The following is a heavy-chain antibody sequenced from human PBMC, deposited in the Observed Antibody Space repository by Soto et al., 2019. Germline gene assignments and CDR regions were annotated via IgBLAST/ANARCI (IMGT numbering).Heavy chain of an antibody. D-gene: IGHD1-26*01. Sequence: EVQLLESGGGLVQPGGSLRLSCAASGFTFSSYVMSWVRQAPGKGLEWVSGISGSGGSTYYADSVEGRFTISRDNSKNTLYLQMSSLRAEDTAVYYCGGATGGRWGQGTLVRVSS. V-gene: IGHV3-23*01. CDR3: GGATGGR. J-gene: IGHJ4*02. CDR1: GFTFSSYV. CDR2: ISGSGGST.